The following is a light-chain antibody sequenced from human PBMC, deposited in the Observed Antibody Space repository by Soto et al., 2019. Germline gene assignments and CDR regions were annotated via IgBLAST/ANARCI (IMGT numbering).Light chain of an antibody. CDR3: QQSQGIPYT. CDR2: AAS. Sequence: DIQMTQSPSSLSASVGDRVTITCRSSQTISTYLNWYQQNPGKAPKLLIYAASTLQSGVPSRFSGRGSGTDFTLTISSLQPEDFATYYCQQSQGIPYTFGQGTKLEIK. J-gene: IGKJ2*01. CDR1: QTISTY. V-gene: IGKV1-39*01.